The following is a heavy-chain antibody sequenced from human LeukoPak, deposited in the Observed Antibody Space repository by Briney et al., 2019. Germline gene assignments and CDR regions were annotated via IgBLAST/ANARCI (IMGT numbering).Heavy chain of an antibody. CDR1: GFTFSNVW. CDR2: IKSRTDGEST. V-gene: IGHV3-15*01. CDR3: TTDYPRSSDNY. Sequence: GGPLRLSCAASGFTFSNVWMTWVRQAPGKGLEWVGRIKSRTDGESTDYAAPVKARYTISRDDSKSTLYLQMNSLKTEDTAVYYCTTDYPRSSDNYWGQGTLVTVSS. J-gene: IGHJ4*02. D-gene: IGHD3-10*01.